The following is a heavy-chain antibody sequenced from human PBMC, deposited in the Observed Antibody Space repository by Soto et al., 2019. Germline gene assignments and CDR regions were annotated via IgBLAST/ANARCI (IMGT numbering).Heavy chain of an antibody. V-gene: IGHV4-30-2*01. J-gene: IGHJ4*02. CDR2: IYHSGST. CDR1: GGSISSGGYS. Sequence: SETLSLTCAVSGGSISSGGYSWSWIRQPPGKGLEWIGYIYHSGSTYHNPSLKSRVTISVDRSKNQFSLKLSSVTAADTAVYYCASANLERGFDYWGQGTLVTVSS. CDR3: ASANLERGFDY. D-gene: IGHD1-1*01.